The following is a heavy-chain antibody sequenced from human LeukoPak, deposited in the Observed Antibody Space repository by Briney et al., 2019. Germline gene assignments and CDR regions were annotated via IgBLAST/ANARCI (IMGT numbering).Heavy chain of an antibody. J-gene: IGHJ6*02. CDR2: INPNSGAT. CDR3: SGAVAALSLYGMGV. D-gene: IGHD6-19*01. Sequence: ASVKVSCKASGYTFTAYYMQWVRQAPGQGLEWMGWINPNSGATIYSQKFQGRVTMTRDTSSSTAYMELCRLRSDDTAVYYCSGAVAALSLYGMGVWGQGTTVTVSS. V-gene: IGHV1-2*02. CDR1: GYTFTAYY.